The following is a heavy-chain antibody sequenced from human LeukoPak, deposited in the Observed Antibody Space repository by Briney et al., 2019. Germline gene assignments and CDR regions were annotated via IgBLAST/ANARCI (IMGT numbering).Heavy chain of an antibody. D-gene: IGHD5-24*01. V-gene: IGHV3-74*01. Sequence: GGSLRLSCAASGFTFSRYWMHWLRQAPGKGLVWVSRISTDGSSTSYADSVKGRFTISRDNGKNTLYLQMNSLKAEDTAMYYCTSIYYWGQGTLVTVSS. J-gene: IGHJ4*02. CDR3: TSIYY. CDR2: ISTDGSST. CDR1: GFTFSRYW.